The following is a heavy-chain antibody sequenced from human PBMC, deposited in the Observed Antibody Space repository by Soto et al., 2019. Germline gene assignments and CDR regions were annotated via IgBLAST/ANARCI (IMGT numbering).Heavy chain of an antibody. D-gene: IGHD6-19*01. Sequence: GESLKISCKGSGYTFTSYWIAWVRQMPGKGLEWMGIIYPGDSDTIYSPSFQGQVTISADKSINTAYLQWSSLKASDTAMYYCERQGYSSGWSNDMDVWGQGTTVTVSS. V-gene: IGHV5-51*01. CDR1: GYTFTSYW. J-gene: IGHJ6*02. CDR3: ERQGYSSGWSNDMDV. CDR2: IYPGDSDT.